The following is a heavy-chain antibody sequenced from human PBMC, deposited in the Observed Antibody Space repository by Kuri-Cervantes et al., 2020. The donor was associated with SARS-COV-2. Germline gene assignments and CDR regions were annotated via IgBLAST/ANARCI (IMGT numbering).Heavy chain of an antibody. V-gene: IGHV4-39*01. Sequence: SETLSLTCTVSGGSISSSGYYWGWIRQPPGKGLEWIGSIYYSGSTYYNPSLKSRVTISVDTSKNQFSLKLSPVTAADTAVYYCARHGLDPRSSWYLLPQIDYWGQGTLVTVSS. CDR2: IYYSGST. CDR1: GGSISSSGYY. CDR3: ARHGLDPRSSWYLLPQIDY. J-gene: IGHJ4*02. D-gene: IGHD6-13*01.